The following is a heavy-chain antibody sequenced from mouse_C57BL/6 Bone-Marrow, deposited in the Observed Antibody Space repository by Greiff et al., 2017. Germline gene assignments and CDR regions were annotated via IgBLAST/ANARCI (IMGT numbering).Heavy chain of an antibody. CDR3: ARGGGYYVRYFDY. V-gene: IGHV1-55*01. Sequence: VQLQQPGAELVKPGASVKMSCKASGYTFTSYWITWVKQRPGQGLEWIGDIYPGSGSTNYNEKFKSKATLTVDTSSSTAYMQLSSLTSEDSAVYYCARGGGYYVRYFDYWGQGTTRTVSS. D-gene: IGHD2-3*01. CDR2: IYPGSGST. CDR1: GYTFTSYW. J-gene: IGHJ2*01.